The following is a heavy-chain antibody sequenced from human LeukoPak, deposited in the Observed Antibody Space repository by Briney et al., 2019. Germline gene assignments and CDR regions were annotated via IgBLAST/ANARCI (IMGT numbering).Heavy chain of an antibody. D-gene: IGHD3-22*01. Sequence: GGSLRLSCAASGFTSSTYAMSWVRQAPGKGLEWVSPISGSGGGTYYADSVKGPFTISRDNSKNTLYLQMNTLRAEDTRLYYCANACIYYDSSGYYPFYWYFDLWGRGTLVTVSS. V-gene: IGHV3-23*01. CDR3: ANACIYYDSSGYYPFYWYFDL. J-gene: IGHJ2*01. CDR1: GFTSSTYA. CDR2: ISGSGGGT.